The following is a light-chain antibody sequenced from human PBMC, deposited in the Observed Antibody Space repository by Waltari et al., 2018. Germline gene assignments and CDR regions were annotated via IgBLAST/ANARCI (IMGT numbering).Light chain of an antibody. V-gene: IGKV1-39*01. CDR3: QHSDGPSP. CDR2: GVS. J-gene: IGKJ2*01. Sequence: DIQMTQSPSSLSASVGDRVTITCRASQTISNHLNWYQHKPGQAPGLLRFGVSSLRGGVPSRFLGSGSETDFTLTISGLQPEDLATYYCQHSDGPSPFGQGTKLEIK. CDR1: QTISNH.